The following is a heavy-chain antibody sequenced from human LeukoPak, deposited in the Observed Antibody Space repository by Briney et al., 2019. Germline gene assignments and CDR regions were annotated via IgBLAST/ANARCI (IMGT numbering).Heavy chain of an antibody. CDR2: ISYHGSDK. CDR1: GFTFSSYG. D-gene: IGHD1/OR15-1a*01. J-gene: IGHJ4*02. Sequence: GGSLRLSCVASGFTFSSYGMHWVRQAPGKGLEWVAVISYHGSDKYYPDSVKGRFTISRDNSKNTLYLQMNSLRAEDTAVYYCARGPTGTRGYWGQGTLVTVSS. V-gene: IGHV3-30*03. CDR3: ARGPTGTRGY.